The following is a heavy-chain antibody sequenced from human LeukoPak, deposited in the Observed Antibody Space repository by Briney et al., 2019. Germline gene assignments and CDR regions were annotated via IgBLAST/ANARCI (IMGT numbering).Heavy chain of an antibody. J-gene: IGHJ4*02. CDR1: GFTFSRYE. D-gene: IGHD3-16*02. CDR2: ISSSGSTI. Sequence: GGSLRLSCAASGFTFSRYEMNRVRQAPGKGLEWVSYISSSGSTIYYADSVKGRFTISRDNAKNSLYLQMNSLRAEATAVYYCARDPMITFGGVIVHYFDYWGQGTLVTVSS. CDR3: ARDPMITFGGVIVHYFDY. V-gene: IGHV3-48*03.